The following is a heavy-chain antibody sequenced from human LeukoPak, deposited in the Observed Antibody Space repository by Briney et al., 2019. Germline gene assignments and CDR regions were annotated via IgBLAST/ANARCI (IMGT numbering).Heavy chain of an antibody. CDR2: INPNSGGT. CDR3: ARVDSSTSRYFDY. V-gene: IGHV1-2*02. D-gene: IGHD2-2*01. J-gene: IGHJ4*02. CDR1: GYTFTGYY. Sequence: ASVKVSCKASGYTFTGYYIHWVRQAPGQGLEWMGWINPNSGGTNYAQKFQGRVTMTRDTSISTAYMELSRLRSDDTAVYYCARVDSSTSRYFDYWGQGTLVTVSS.